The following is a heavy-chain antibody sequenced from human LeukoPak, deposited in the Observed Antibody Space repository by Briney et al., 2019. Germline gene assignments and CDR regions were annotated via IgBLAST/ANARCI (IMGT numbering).Heavy chain of an antibody. D-gene: IGHD3-22*01. CDR2: IHQQGSEK. J-gene: IGHJ6*01. Sequence: GGSLRLSCAASGFTFSSYWGNGVRQAPGKGLEWVANIHQQGSEKYYVDSVRGRFTISRDNTKNSLYLQMNSLRAEDPAVYYCARASHNYFDRSAYYSYYYGMDVWGRGTTVTVSS. CDR3: ARASHNYFDRSAYYSYYYGMDV. V-gene: IGHV3-7*01. CDR1: GFTFSSYW.